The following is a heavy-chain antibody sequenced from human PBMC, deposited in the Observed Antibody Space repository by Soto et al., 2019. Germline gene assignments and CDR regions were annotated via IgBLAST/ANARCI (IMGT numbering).Heavy chain of an antibody. D-gene: IGHD4-4*01. CDR2: ISGSGGST. CDR1: GFTFSSYA. CDR3: AKSLLYSNYGKTKTGTYFDY. J-gene: IGHJ4*02. Sequence: GGSLRLSCAASGFTFSSYAMSWVRQAPGKGLEWVSAISGSGGSTYYADSVKGRFTISRDNSKNTLYLQMNSLRAEDTAVYYCAKSLLYSNYGKTKTGTYFDYWGQGTLVTVSS. V-gene: IGHV3-23*01.